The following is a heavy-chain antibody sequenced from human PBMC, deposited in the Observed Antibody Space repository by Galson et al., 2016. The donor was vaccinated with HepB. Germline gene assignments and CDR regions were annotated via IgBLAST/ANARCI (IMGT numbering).Heavy chain of an antibody. CDR3: SRPPGD. Sequence: QSGAEVKKPGESLKISCRASGYNFAIYWIGWVRQMPGKGLEWMGIIYPDNSDTKYSPSFQGQVTISADKSISTVYLQWRSLKASDTAIYYCSRPPGDWGQGTLVTVSS. D-gene: IGHD4-17*01. J-gene: IGHJ4*02. CDR2: IYPDNSDT. CDR1: GYNFAIYW. V-gene: IGHV5-51*01.